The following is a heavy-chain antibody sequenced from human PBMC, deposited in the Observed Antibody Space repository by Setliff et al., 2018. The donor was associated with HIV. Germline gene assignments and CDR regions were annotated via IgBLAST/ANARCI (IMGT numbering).Heavy chain of an antibody. J-gene: IGHJ4*02. D-gene: IGHD5-12*01. CDR1: GFTFNSYF. CDR3: VRYTRGYQYYFDY. CDR2: IHQHGSEK. V-gene: IGHV3-7*05. Sequence: GGSLRLSCAASGFTFNSYFMGWVRQAPGRGLEWVANIHQHGSEKYYVDSVKGRFSISRDNAENSLYLQMNSLRAEDTAIYYCVRYTRGYQYYFDYWGQGTLVTVSS.